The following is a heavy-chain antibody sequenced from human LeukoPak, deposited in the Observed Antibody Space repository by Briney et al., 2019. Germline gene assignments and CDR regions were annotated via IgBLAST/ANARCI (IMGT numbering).Heavy chain of an antibody. Sequence: ETLSLTCAVYGGSFSGYYWSWVRQAPGKGLEWVANIKQDGSEKYYVDSVKGRFTISRDNAKNSLYLQMNSLRAEDTAVYYCARETESSGWYSYYYCYYMDVWGKGTTVTVSS. D-gene: IGHD6-19*01. CDR1: GGSFSGYY. CDR3: ARETESSGWYSYYYCYYMDV. V-gene: IGHV3-7*01. CDR2: IKQDGSEK. J-gene: IGHJ6*03.